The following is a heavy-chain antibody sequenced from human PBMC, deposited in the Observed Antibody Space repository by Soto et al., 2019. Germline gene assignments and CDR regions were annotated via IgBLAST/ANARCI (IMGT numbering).Heavy chain of an antibody. J-gene: IGHJ4*02. Sequence: GGSLRLSCAASGFTFSSYSMNWVRQAPGKGLEWVSSISSSSSYIYYADSVKGRFTISRDNSKNTMYLQMNSLRAEDTAVYYCARDRGAVAGIIDYWGQGTLVTVSS. CDR2: ISSSSSYI. CDR1: GFTFSSYS. V-gene: IGHV3-21*01. D-gene: IGHD6-19*01. CDR3: ARDRGAVAGIIDY.